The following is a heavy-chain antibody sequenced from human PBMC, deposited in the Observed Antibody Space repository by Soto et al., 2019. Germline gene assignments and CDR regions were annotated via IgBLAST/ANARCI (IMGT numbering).Heavy chain of an antibody. V-gene: IGHV3-30*18. CDR1: GFTFSSYG. D-gene: IGHD1-7*01. Sequence: QVQLVESGGGVVQPGRSLRLSCAASGFTFSSYGMHWVRQAPGKGLEWVAVILSDGNNKFYADSVKDRFTISRDNSKNTLYLQMDSLRVEDTAVYYCAKGRGNYWAIDSWGQGTLVTVSS. CDR2: ILSDGNNK. CDR3: AKGRGNYWAIDS. J-gene: IGHJ4*02.